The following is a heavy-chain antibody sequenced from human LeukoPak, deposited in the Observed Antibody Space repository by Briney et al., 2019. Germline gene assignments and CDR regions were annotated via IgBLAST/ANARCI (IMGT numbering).Heavy chain of an antibody. CDR2: ISAYNGNT. CDR1: GYTFTSYG. J-gene: IGHJ6*02. Sequence: ASVKVSCKASGYTFTSYGISWVRQAPGQGLEWMGWISAYNGNTNYAQKLQGRVTMTTDTSTSTAYMELRSLRSDDTAVYYCARDNHELLWSVSGRSGMDVWGQGTLVTVSS. CDR3: ARDNHELLWSVSGRSGMDV. V-gene: IGHV1-18*01. D-gene: IGHD3-10*01.